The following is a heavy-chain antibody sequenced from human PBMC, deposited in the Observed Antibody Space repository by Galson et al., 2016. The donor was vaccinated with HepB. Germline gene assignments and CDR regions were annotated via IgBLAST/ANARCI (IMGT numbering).Heavy chain of an antibody. CDR2: IWYDGSNK. V-gene: IGHV3-33*01. D-gene: IGHD3-10*01. J-gene: IGHJ4*02. Sequence: SLRLSCAPSGFTFSTYAMHWVRQAPGKGLEWVAVIWYDGSNKYYADSVKGRFTVSRDNYKSTLYLQMNGLRVEDKAVYYCASEGDFGSRYDFDYGGQGTLVTVSS. CDR3: ASEGDFGSRYDFDY. CDR1: GFTFSTYA.